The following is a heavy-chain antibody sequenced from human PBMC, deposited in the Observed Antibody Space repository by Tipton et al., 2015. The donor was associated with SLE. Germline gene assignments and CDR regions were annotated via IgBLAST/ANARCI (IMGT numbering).Heavy chain of an antibody. CDR3: ARGRSEVTSYYFDY. CDR2: IKQDGSEK. Sequence: SLRLSCAASGFTFSSYWMSWVRQAPGKGLEWVANIKQDGSEKYYVDSVKGRFTISRDNAKNSLYLQMNSLRAEDTAVYYCARGRSEVTSYYFDYWGQGTLVTVSS. V-gene: IGHV3-7*01. D-gene: IGHD2-21*02. J-gene: IGHJ4*02. CDR1: GFTFSSYW.